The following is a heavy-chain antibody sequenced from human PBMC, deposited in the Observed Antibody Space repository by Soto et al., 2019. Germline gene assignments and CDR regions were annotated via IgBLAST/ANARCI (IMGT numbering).Heavy chain of an antibody. CDR2: ITSGDST. Sequence: GGSLSLSCASSGFTVSSNYMSWVRQAPGKGLEWFSVITSGDSTYYADSVKGRFTISRDDSKNTLYLQMNSLRAEDSAVYYCAKDRTVAARNFDYWGQGTQVNLSS. CDR3: AKDRTVAARNFDY. V-gene: IGHV3-53*01. CDR1: GFTVSSNY. D-gene: IGHD6-6*01. J-gene: IGHJ4*02.